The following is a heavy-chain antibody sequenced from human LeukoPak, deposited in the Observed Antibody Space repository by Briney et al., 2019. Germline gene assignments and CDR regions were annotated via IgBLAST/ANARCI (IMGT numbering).Heavy chain of an antibody. Sequence: PSETLSLTCTVSGGSISSSSYYWGWIRQPPGKGLEWIGSIYYSGSTYYNPSLKSRVTISVDTSKNQFSLKLSSVTAADTAVYYCARLLWAPAAPDYYYYGMDVWGQGTTVTVSS. V-gene: IGHV4-39*01. CDR2: IYYSGST. CDR1: GGSISSSSYY. D-gene: IGHD2-2*01. CDR3: ARLLWAPAAPDYYYYGMDV. J-gene: IGHJ6*02.